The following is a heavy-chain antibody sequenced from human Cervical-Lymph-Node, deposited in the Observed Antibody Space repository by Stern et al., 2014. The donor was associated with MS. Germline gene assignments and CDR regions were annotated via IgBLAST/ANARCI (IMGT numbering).Heavy chain of an antibody. J-gene: IGHJ5*02. V-gene: IGHV1-69*06. Sequence: QMQLVQSGAEVKKPGSSVKISCKSSGGISWVRQAPGQGLEWMGGVIPFVGTSNYAQKFKGRVTITADTSTNPAYLEERSLKPADTGVFLWGGGGGDNWFDPWGQGTLVTVSS. CDR3: GGGGGDNWFDP. CDR2: VIPFVGTS. CDR1: GG. D-gene: IGHD3-16*01.